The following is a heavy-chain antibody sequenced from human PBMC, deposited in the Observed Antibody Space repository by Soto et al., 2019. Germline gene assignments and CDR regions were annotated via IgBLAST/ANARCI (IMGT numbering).Heavy chain of an antibody. J-gene: IGHJ6*02. D-gene: IGHD2-15*01. CDR1: GGSISSSNW. CDR3: GAATGYYYGMDV. V-gene: IGHV4-4*02. CDR2: IYHSGST. Sequence: TSETLSLTCAVSGGSISSSNWWSFVRQPPGKGLEWIGEIYHSGSTNYNPSLKSRVTISVDKSKNQFSLKLSSVTAADTAVYYCGAATGYYYGMDVWGQGTTVTVSS.